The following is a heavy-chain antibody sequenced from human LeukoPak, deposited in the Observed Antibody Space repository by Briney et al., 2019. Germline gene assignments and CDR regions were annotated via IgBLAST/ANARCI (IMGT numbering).Heavy chain of an antibody. J-gene: IGHJ4*02. V-gene: IGHV3-23*01. CDR1: GFTFSSYA. CDR3: AKAVWSGSHYYFDY. Sequence: PGGSLRLSCAASGFTFSSYAMSWVRQAPGKGLEWVSTISGSGGSTYYANSVKGRFTISRDNSKYTLYLRMYSLRAEDTAVYYCAKAVWSGSHYYFDYWGQGTLVTVSS. CDR2: ISGSGGST. D-gene: IGHD6-13*01.